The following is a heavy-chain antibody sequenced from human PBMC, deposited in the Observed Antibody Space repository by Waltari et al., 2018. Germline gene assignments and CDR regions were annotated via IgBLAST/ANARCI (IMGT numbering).Heavy chain of an antibody. J-gene: IGHJ4*02. V-gene: IGHV3-30*01. Sequence: QVQLVASGGGVVQSGRSLRLSCAASGFIFRDYAMHWVRQTPGKGLHWVALISYDGVDKWYADSLKGRFTISRDNSKSTLYLQIDSLRSEDTAVYYCARDYNSLVDYWGQGILVTVSS. CDR2: ISYDGVDK. CDR1: GFIFRDYA. D-gene: IGHD1-1*01. CDR3: ARDYNSLVDY.